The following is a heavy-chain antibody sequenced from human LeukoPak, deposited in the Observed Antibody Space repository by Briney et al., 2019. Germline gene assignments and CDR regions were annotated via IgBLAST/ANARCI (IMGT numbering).Heavy chain of an antibody. D-gene: IGHD2-21*01. CDR1: GYTVTGHY. CDR2: INPNSGVT. J-gene: IGHJ4*02. Sequence: AASVKVSCKASGYTVTGHYLHWVRQAPGQGLEWMGWINPNSGVTNYAQKFQGRVTMTRDTSINTAYMELHSLTSDGTAMYYCAKDAYSGFSSSHNMDSWGQGTLVTVSS. CDR3: AKDAYSGFSSSHNMDS. V-gene: IGHV1-2*02.